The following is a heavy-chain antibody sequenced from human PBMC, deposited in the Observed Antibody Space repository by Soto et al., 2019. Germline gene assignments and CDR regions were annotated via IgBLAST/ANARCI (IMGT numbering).Heavy chain of an antibody. V-gene: IGHV4-31*03. CDR2: IYYSGST. D-gene: IGHD3-3*02. CDR3: ARVLLFSRTYYYYGMDV. CDR1: GGSISSGGYY. J-gene: IGHJ6*02. Sequence: SETLSLTCTVSGGSISSGGYYWSWIRQHPGKGLEWIGYIYYSGSTYYNPSLKSRVTISVDTSKNQFSLKLSSATAADTAVYYCARVLLFSRTYYYYGMDVWGQGTTVTVS.